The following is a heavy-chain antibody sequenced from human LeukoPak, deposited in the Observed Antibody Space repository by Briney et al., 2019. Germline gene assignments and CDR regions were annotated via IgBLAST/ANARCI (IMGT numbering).Heavy chain of an antibody. V-gene: IGHV4-59*01. CDR3: ARGLGWFLD. CDR1: DGSISINY. J-gene: IGHJ4*02. D-gene: IGHD6-19*01. Sequence: SETLSLTCTVSDGSISINYWTWIRQPPGKGLEWIGNIYFRGSTNYNPSLKSQVTISGDTSKNQVSLQLTSVTAADTAVYYCARGLGWFLDWGQGTLVTASS. CDR2: IYFRGST.